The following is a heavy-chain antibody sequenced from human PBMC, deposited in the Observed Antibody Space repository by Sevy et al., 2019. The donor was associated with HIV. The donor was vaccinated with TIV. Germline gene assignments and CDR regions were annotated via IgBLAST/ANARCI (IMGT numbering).Heavy chain of an antibody. CDR2: IWNDRSNK. D-gene: IGHD3-22*01. CDR3: ASLPSDYYDSGCYSGNDAFDI. J-gene: IGHJ3*02. Sequence: GGSLRLSCAASGFTFSSYGMHWVRQAPGKGLEWVAVIWNDRSNKEYADSVKGRFTISRDNSKTTLYMQMNSLRAEDTVVYYCASLPSDYYDSGCYSGNDAFDIWGQGTMVTVSS. CDR1: GFTFSSYG. V-gene: IGHV3-33*01.